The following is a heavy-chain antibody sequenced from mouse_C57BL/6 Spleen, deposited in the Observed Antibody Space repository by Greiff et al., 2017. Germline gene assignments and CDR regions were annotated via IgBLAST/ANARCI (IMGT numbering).Heavy chain of an antibody. CDR2: IYPRSGNT. CDR1: GYTFTSYG. Sequence: VQLQESGAELARPGASVKLSCKASGYTFTSYGISWVKQRTGQGLEWIGEIYPRSGNTYYNEKFKGKATLTADKSSSTAYMELRSLTSEDSAVYFCARWITTVVATNFDVWGTGTTVTVSS. CDR3: ARWITTVVATNFDV. D-gene: IGHD1-1*01. J-gene: IGHJ1*03. V-gene: IGHV1-81*01.